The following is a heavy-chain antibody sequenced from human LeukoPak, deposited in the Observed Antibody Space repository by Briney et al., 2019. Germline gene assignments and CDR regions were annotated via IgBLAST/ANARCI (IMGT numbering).Heavy chain of an antibody. D-gene: IGHD7-27*01. V-gene: IGHV3-23*01. CDR3: ARDLAWGAFDY. CDR2: VSPPGGGT. CDR1: GFTFSNHG. Sequence: GGSLRLSCAASGFTFSNHGMNWVRQAPGKGLEWLSGVSPPGGGTYYADSVKGRFTNSRDDSKNTLSLQMNSLRVEDTAVYYCARDLAWGAFDYWGQGTLVTVSS. J-gene: IGHJ4*02.